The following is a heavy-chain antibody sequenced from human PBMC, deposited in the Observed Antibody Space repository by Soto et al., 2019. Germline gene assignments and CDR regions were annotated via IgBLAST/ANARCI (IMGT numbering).Heavy chain of an antibody. J-gene: IGHJ5*02. D-gene: IGHD2-15*01. V-gene: IGHV1-18*04. CDR2: ISGYNGNT. Sequence: ASVKVSCKASGYTFSSYGISWVRQAPGQGLEWMGWISGYNGNTNYAQKLQGRVTMTTDTSTSTAYMELRSLRSDDTAVYYCARDRAIVVVVAANPGWFDPWGQGTLVTVSS. CDR1: GYTFSSYG. CDR3: ARDRAIVVVVAANPGWFDP.